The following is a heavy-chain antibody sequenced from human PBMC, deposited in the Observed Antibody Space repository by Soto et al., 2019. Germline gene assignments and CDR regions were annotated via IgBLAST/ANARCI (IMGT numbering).Heavy chain of an antibody. J-gene: IGHJ3*01. Sequence: PGGSLRLSCSASGFTFSNYAMSWVRQSPGKGLEWVSGVSSTGTSPYYAGSVQGRFTISRDNSKNMFYLQMKSLRAEDTAIYYCAKARPSGGYYYVEAFDVWGEGTM. CDR2: VSSTGTSP. CDR1: GFTFSNYA. D-gene: IGHD3-22*01. V-gene: IGHV3-23*01. CDR3: AKARPSGGYYYVEAFDV.